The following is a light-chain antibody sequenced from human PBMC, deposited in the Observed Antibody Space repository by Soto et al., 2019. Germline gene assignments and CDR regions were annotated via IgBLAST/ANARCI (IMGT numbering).Light chain of an antibody. CDR3: QQYGNSYPWT. CDR1: QSVSSSF. V-gene: IGKV3-20*01. Sequence: EIVLTQSPGTLSLSPGERATLSCRASQSVSSSFLAWYQHKPGQPPRLLIYGASNRATGITDRFTGSGSGTDFTLTISRLEPEDFALYYGQQYGNSYPWTFGQGTKVEVK. J-gene: IGKJ1*01. CDR2: GAS.